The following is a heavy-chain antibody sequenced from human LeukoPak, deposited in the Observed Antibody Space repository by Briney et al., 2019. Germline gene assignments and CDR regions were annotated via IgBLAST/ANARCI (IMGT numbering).Heavy chain of an antibody. CDR2: IYTSGST. V-gene: IGHV4-61*02. D-gene: IGHD6-13*01. J-gene: IGHJ5*02. CDR3: ARGQYSSTPGWFDP. Sequence: PSETLSLTCTVSGGSISSGSYYWSWIRQPAGKGLEWIGRIYTSGSTNYNPSLKSRVTMSVDTSKNQFSLKLSSVTAADTAVYYCARGQYSSTPGWFDPWGQGTLVTVSS. CDR1: GGSISSGSYY.